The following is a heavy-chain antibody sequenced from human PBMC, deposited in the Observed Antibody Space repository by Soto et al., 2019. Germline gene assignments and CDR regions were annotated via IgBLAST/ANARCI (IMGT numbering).Heavy chain of an antibody. CDR2: IIPVFGTA. V-gene: IGHV1-69*13. CDR1: GGTFSTYA. J-gene: IGHJ4*02. Sequence: SVKVSCKASGGTFSTYAISWVRQAPGQGLEWMGGIIPVFGTANYAQKLQGRVTITADESTTTVFMELSSLRSEDTAVYYCAREYSGTLTLDYWGQGTLVTVSS. D-gene: IGHD5-12*01. CDR3: AREYSGTLTLDY.